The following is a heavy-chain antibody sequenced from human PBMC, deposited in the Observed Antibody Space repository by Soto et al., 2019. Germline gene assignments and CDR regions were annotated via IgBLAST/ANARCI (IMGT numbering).Heavy chain of an antibody. J-gene: IGHJ5*02. CDR2: ISSSSSTI. CDR1: GFTFSSYS. Sequence: HPGGSLRLSCAASGFTFSSYSMNWVRQAPGKGLEWVSYISSSSSTIYYADSVKGRFTISRDNAKNSLYLQMNSLRAEDTAVYYCARERPVVPAARTPTRNWFDPWGQGTQVTVSS. CDR3: ARERPVVPAARTPTRNWFDP. D-gene: IGHD2-2*01. V-gene: IGHV3-48*01.